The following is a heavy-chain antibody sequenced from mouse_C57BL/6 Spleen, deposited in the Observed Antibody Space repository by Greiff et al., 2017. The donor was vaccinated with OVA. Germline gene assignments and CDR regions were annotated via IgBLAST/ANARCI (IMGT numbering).Heavy chain of an antibody. Sequence: QVQLQQPGAELVMPGASVKLSCKASGYTFTSYWMHWVKQRPGQGLEWIGEIDPSDSYTNYNQKFKGKSTLTVDKSSSTAYMQLSSLTSEDSAVYYYARSYDYDGAYAMDYWGQGTSVTVSS. CDR3: ARSYDYDGAYAMDY. J-gene: IGHJ4*01. D-gene: IGHD2-4*01. V-gene: IGHV1-69*01. CDR1: GYTFTSYW. CDR2: IDPSDSYT.